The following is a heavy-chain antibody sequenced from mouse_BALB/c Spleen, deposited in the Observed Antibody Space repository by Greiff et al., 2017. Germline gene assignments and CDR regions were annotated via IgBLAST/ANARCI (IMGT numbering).Heavy chain of an antibody. CDR1: GYTFTSYW. Sequence: QVQLQQPGAELVRPGASVKLSCKASGYTFTSYWINWVKQRPGQGLEWIGNIYPSDSYTNYNQKFKDKATLTVDKSSSTAYMQLSSPTSEDSAVYYCTRNYGYLGGFAYWGQGTLVTVSA. CDR3: TRNYGYLGGFAY. J-gene: IGHJ3*01. V-gene: IGHV1-69*02. CDR2: IYPSDSYT. D-gene: IGHD1-2*01.